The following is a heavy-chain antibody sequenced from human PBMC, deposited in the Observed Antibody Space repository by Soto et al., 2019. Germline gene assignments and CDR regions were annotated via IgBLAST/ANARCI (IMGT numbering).Heavy chain of an antibody. CDR1: GFTFSSYA. V-gene: IGHV3-30-3*01. CDR3: ARTTLPGGYSYGYPYYYYGMDV. J-gene: IGHJ6*02. Sequence: GGSLRLSCAASGFTFSSYAMHWVRQAPGKGLEWVAVISYDGSNKYYADSVKGRITISRDNYKNTLYLLMTSLRAEVTSVYYFARTTLPGGYSYGYPYYYYGMDVWGQGTTVTVSS. CDR2: ISYDGSNK. D-gene: IGHD5-18*01.